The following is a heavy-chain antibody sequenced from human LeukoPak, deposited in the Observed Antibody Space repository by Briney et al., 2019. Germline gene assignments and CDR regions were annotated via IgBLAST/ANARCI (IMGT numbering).Heavy chain of an antibody. Sequence: PGGSLRLSCAASGFTFSSYSVNWVRQAPGKGLEWVSFISGSSTTIYYADSVKGRFTISRDNAKNSLYLQMNSLRDEDTAVYYCARYNRGAFDIWGQGTVVTVSP. CDR1: GFTFSSYS. J-gene: IGHJ3*02. CDR3: ARYNRGAFDI. CDR2: ISGSSTTI. V-gene: IGHV3-48*02. D-gene: IGHD1-14*01.